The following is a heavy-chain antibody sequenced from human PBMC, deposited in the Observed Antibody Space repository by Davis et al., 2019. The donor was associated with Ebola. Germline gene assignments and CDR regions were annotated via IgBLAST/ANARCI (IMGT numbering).Heavy chain of an antibody. Sequence: GESLKISCEGFGITFSKSDMNWIRQAPGKGLEWISGISSSGSTEQYADSVRGRFTVSRDNAENSLFLQMNNLRAEDTAVYYCATFGGVWPAEYFHHWGQGTLVTVSS. D-gene: IGHD3-16*01. CDR3: ATFGGVWPAEYFHH. V-gene: IGHV3-11*01. CDR1: GITFSKSD. CDR2: ISSSGSTE. J-gene: IGHJ1*01.